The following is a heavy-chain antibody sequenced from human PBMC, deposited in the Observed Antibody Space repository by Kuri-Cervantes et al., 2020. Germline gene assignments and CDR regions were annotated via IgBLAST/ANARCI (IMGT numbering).Heavy chain of an antibody. D-gene: IGHD3-10*01. CDR1: GFTFSSYS. CDR2: ISSSSSYI. V-gene: IGHV3-21*01. Sequence: GESLKISCAASGFTFSSYSMNWVRQAPGKGLEWVSSISSSSSYIYYADSVEGRFTISRDNAKNSLYLQMNSLRAEDTAVYYCARESYGSGSFYGMDVWGQGTTVTVSS. CDR3: ARESYGSGSFYGMDV. J-gene: IGHJ6*02.